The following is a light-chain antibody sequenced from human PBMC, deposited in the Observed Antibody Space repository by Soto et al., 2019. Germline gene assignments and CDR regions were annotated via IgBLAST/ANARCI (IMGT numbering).Light chain of an antibody. Sequence: QSVMTQPPSASGTPGQRVTISCSGSSSNIGKNYVYWYQQLPGMAPKLLSVRNNQRPSGVHDRFSGSKSGTSASLAISGLRAEDEADYYCAAWDDRPNGRWGFGGGTKLTVL. J-gene: IGLJ3*02. CDR3: AAWDDRPNGRWG. CDR1: SSNIGKNY. V-gene: IGLV1-47*01. CDR2: RNN.